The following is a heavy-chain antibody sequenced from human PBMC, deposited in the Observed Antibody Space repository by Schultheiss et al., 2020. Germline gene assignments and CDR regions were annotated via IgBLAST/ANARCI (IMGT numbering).Heavy chain of an antibody. CDR3: ARGSAAAPTCLGY. CDR2: INHSGST. J-gene: IGHJ4*02. V-gene: IGHV4-34*01. CDR1: SGSFSGYY. Sequence: SATLSLTCVVSSGSFSGYYWSWIRQPPGKGLEWIGEINHSGSTNYNPSLKSRVTISVDTSKNQFSLKLSSVTAADTAVYYCARGSAAAPTCLGYWGQGTLV. D-gene: IGHD6-13*01.